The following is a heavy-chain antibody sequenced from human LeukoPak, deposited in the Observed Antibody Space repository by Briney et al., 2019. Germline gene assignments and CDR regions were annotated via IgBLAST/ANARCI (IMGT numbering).Heavy chain of an antibody. J-gene: IGHJ6*03. D-gene: IGHD2-2*01. CDR3: ARAKFYQRYYYYMDV. V-gene: IGHV4-34*01. Sequence: GSLRLSCAAPGFTFSTYGMSWIRQPPGKGLEWIGEINHSGSTNYNPSLKSRVTISVDTSKNQFSLKLSSVTAADTAVYYCARAKFYQRYYYYMDVWGKGTTVTVSS. CDR1: GFTFSTYG. CDR2: INHSGST.